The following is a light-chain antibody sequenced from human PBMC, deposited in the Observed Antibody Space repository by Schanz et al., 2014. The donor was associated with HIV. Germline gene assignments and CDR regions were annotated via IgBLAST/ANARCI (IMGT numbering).Light chain of an antibody. CDR2: NTN. Sequence: QSVLTQPPSVSGAPGQRVTISCTGSSSTIGSGYDVHWYQHLPGTAPKLLIYNTNNRPSGVPDRFSGSKSGNSASLAISGLQAEDEADYYCCSYTSSSTRVFGGGTKLTVL. V-gene: IGLV1-40*01. J-gene: IGLJ3*02. CDR1: SSTIGSGYD. CDR3: CSYTSSSTRV.